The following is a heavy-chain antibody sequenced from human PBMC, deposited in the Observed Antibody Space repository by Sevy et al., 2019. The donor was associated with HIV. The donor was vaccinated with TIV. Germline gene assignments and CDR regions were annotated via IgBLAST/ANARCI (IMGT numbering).Heavy chain of an antibody. J-gene: IGHJ3*02. D-gene: IGHD3-3*02. CDR2: ISGNGENT. CDR1: EFTFSSHA. V-gene: IGHV3-23*01. CDR3: ARDGRGISAFDI. Sequence: HSGGSLRLSCTASEFTFSSHAVSWVRQAPGKGLEWVSAISGNGENTHYADSVRGRFTISRDNFKNTLYLQMNSLRAEDTALYYCARDGRGISAFDIWGQGTMVTVSS.